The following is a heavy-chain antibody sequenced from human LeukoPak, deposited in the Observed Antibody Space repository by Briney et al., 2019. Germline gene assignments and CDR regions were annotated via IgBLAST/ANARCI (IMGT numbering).Heavy chain of an antibody. CDR3: ARRRRYCSGGSCYSPTTHYYYYMDV. D-gene: IGHD2-15*01. CDR2: INHSGST. J-gene: IGHJ6*03. CDR1: GGSFSGYY. Sequence: PSETLSLTCAVYGGSFSGYYWSWIRQPPGKGLEWIGEINHSGSTNYNPSLKSRVTISVDTSKNQFSLKLSSVTAADTAVYYWARRRRYCSGGSCYSPTTHYYYYMDVWGKGTTVTVSS. V-gene: IGHV4-34*01.